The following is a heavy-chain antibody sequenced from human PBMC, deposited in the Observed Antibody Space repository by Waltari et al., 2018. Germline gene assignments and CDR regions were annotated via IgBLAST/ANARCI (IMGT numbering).Heavy chain of an antibody. V-gene: IGHV4-38-2*01. J-gene: IGHJ5*02. CDR1: GFPIGSAYY. CDR3: ARLSPYTSSGDFFDP. CDR2: TYHSGSA. Sequence: QVQLQESGPRLVKPSETLSLTCSVSGFPIGSAYYWAWVRQYPGEGLGWIGSTYHSGSADYNPSLKGRVTISVDTSKNQFSLKLTSVTVADSGVYYCARLSPYTSSGDFFDPWGQGALVTVSS. D-gene: IGHD2-21*02.